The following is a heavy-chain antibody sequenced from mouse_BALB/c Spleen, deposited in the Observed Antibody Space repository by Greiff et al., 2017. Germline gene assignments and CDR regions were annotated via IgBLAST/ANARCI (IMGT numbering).Heavy chain of an antibody. CDR2: IWAGGST. V-gene: IGHV2-9*02. J-gene: IGHJ3*01. CDR3: ARGNGGWFAY. CDR1: GFSLTSYG. Sequence: VQRVESGPGLVAPSQSLSITCTVSGFSLTSYGVHWVRQPPGKGLEWLGVIWAGGSTNYNSALMSRLSISKDNSKSQVFLKMNSLQTDDTAMYNCARGNGGWFAYWGQGTLVTVSA.